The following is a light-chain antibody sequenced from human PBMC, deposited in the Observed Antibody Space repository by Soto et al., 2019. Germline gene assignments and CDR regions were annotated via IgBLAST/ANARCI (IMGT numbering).Light chain of an antibody. Sequence: DIVMTQSPLSLPVTTGEPASISCRSSHSLLHSNGYNYLDWYLQKPGQSPQLLIYLGSNRASGVPGRFSGSGSGTDFTLKISRVEAEDVGVYYCMQALQTPLTFGGGTKVDIK. J-gene: IGKJ4*01. CDR2: LGS. CDR3: MQALQTPLT. V-gene: IGKV2-28*01. CDR1: HSLLHSNGYNY.